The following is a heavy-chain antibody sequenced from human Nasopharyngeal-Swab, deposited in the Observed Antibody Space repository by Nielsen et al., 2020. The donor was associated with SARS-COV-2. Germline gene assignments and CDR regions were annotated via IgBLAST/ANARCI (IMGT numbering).Heavy chain of an antibody. CDR3: ARDGGDSTSLGDC. V-gene: IGHV3-23*01. CDR2: TRGTGDT. Sequence: GESLKISCAASGFTFSSYAITWVRHAPGKGLEWVSWTRGTGDTHFADSVKGRFTISRDNSKNTVDLQMNSLRVEDTAVYYCARDGGDSTSLGDCWGQGTQVTVSS. J-gene: IGHJ4*02. CDR1: GFTFSSYA. D-gene: IGHD6-13*01.